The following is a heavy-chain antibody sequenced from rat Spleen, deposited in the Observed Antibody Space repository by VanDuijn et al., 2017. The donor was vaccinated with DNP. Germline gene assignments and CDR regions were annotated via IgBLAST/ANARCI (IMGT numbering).Heavy chain of an antibody. D-gene: IGHD1-8*01. V-gene: IGHV5-25*01. Sequence: EVQLVESGGGLVQPGRSLKLSCTASGFTFSNYDMAWVRQAPTKGLEWVASISSTGEVTYYRDSVNGRFTVSRDNTKSTLYLQLDSLRSKDTATYYCTRRWYGSFAYWGQGVMVTISS. CDR1: GFTFSNYD. CDR2: ISSTGEVT. CDR3: TRRWYGSFAY. J-gene: IGHJ2*01.